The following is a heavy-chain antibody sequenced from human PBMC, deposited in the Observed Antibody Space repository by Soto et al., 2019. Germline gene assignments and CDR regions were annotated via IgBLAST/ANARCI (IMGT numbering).Heavy chain of an antibody. CDR3: ARDPRSADY. CDR2: IYSGGST. Sequence: GGSLRLSCAASGFTVSTKYMSWVRQAPGKGLEWVSVIYSGGSTFYADSVRGRFTISRDNSKNTVNLQMNSLRAEDTAVYYCARDPRSADYWGQGTLVTVSS. V-gene: IGHV3-66*01. CDR1: GFTVSTKY. J-gene: IGHJ4*02.